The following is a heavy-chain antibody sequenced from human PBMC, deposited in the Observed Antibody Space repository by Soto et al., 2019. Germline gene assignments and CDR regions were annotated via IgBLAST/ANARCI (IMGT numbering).Heavy chain of an antibody. J-gene: IGHJ4*02. CDR3: ARDVAATGPFDY. Sequence: GGSLRLSCASSGFSFSSCGMHWVRQAPGEGLEWVAVVWYDGSNKFYADSVKGRFTISRDNSKNTVYLQMNSLRAEDTAVYYCARDVAATGPFDYWGQGTLVTVSS. V-gene: IGHV3-33*01. CDR2: VWYDGSNK. D-gene: IGHD2-15*01. CDR1: GFSFSSCG.